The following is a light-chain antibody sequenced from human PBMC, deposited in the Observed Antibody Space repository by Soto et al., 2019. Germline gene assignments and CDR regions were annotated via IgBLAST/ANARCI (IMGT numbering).Light chain of an antibody. Sequence: MQMTQSPSSLSASVGGSVPVTCRASHHINNYLNWYQHEPGKAPKLLIYAASTLQSGVPSRFSGSGSGTDFTLTISSLEPEDFATYYCQQTYTFPHTCGQG. CDR1: HHINNY. V-gene: IGKV1-39*01. CDR2: AAS. CDR3: QQTYTFPHT. J-gene: IGKJ2*01.